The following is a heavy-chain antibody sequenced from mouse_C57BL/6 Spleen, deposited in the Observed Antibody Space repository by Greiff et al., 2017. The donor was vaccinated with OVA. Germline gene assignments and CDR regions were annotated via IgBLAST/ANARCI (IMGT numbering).Heavy chain of an antibody. Sequence: QVQLQQSGPELVKPGASVKISCKASGYAFSSSWMNWVKQRPGKGLEWIGRIYPGDGDTNYNGKFKGKATLTADKSSSTAYMQLSSLTSEDSAVYFCARRIGIYYDDEGDYFDYWGQGTTLTVSS. J-gene: IGHJ2*01. CDR1: GYAFSSSW. V-gene: IGHV1-82*01. CDR2: IYPGDGDT. D-gene: IGHD2-4*01. CDR3: ARRIGIYYDDEGDYFDY.